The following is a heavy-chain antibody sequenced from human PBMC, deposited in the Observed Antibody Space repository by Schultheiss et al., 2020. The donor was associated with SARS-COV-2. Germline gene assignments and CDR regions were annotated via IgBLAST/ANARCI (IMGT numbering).Heavy chain of an antibody. Sequence: GESLKISCAASGFTFSSYAMHWVRQAPGKGLEWVAVISYDGSNKYYADSVKGRFTISRDNSKNTLYLQMNSLRAEDTAVYYCARDGGSYGGPHHGMDVWGQGTTVTVSS. CDR1: GFTFSSYA. D-gene: IGHD5-18*01. CDR3: ARDGGSYGGPHHGMDV. CDR2: ISYDGSNK. V-gene: IGHV3-30*07. J-gene: IGHJ6*02.